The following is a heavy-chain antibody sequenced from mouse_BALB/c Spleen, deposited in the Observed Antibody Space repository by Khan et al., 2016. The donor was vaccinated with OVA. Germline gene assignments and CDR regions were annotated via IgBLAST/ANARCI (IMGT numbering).Heavy chain of an antibody. CDR2: INPDNGDT. D-gene: IGHD2-4*01. CDR3: ARRYDYTMDY. J-gene: IGHJ4*01. Sequence: VQLKQSGPEVVKPGASMKISCKASGYSFTGHTMNWVKQSHGKNLEWIGLINPDNGDTSYNQKFKGKATLTLDKSSSTAYMELLSLTSEDSAVYYCARRYDYTMDYWGQGTSVTVSS. V-gene: IGHV1-37*01. CDR1: GYSFTGHT.